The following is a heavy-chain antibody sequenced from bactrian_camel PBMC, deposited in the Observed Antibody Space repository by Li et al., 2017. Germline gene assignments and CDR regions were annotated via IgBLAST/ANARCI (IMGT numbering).Heavy chain of an antibody. V-gene: IGHV3S53*01. Sequence: HVQLVESGGGSVQAGGILRLGCAASGHSDSSYFMAWFRQPPGKSREGVAAIDTRGSVTIADSVKGRFTISRDNAKNTVYLQMDNLKPEDTGTYYCATHSHWYCRPSQSSDFDYWGRGTQVTVS. D-gene: IGHD6*01. CDR2: IDTRGSV. CDR1: GHSDSSYF. CDR3: ATHSHWYCRPSQSSDFDY. J-gene: IGHJ4*01.